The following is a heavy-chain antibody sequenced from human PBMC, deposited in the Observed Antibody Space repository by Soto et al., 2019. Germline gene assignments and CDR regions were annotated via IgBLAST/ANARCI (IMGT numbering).Heavy chain of an antibody. CDR3: ARDSLEMATKEYYFDY. CDR1: GGTFSSYA. Sequence: SVKVSCKASGGTFSSYAISWVRQAPGQGLEWMGGIIPIFGTANYAQKFQGRVTITADESTSTAYMELSSLRSEDTAVYYCARDSLEMATKEYYFDYWGQGTLVTVSS. CDR2: IIPIFGTA. J-gene: IGHJ4*02. D-gene: IGHD5-12*01. V-gene: IGHV1-69*13.